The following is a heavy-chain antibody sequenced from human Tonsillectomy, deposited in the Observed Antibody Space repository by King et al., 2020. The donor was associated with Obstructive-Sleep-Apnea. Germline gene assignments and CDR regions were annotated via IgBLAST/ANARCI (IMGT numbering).Heavy chain of an antibody. CDR3: AKAPSGFGGPGVSDY. J-gene: IGHJ4*02. CDR1: GFTFSSYG. CDR2: ISYDGSNK. Sequence: VQLVESGGGVVQPGRSLRLSCAASGFTFSSYGMHWVRQAPGKGLEWVAVISYDGSNKYYADSVKGRFTISRDNSKNTLYLQMNSLRAEDTAVYYCAKAPSGFGGPGVSDYWGQGTLVTVSS. D-gene: IGHD3-10*01. V-gene: IGHV3-30*18.